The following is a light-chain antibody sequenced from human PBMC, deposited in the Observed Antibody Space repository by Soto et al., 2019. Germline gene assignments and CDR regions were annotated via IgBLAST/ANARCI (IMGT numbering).Light chain of an antibody. CDR1: NIGNKS. Sequence: SYELTQSPSVSVAPGQTARITCGGFNIGNKSVHWYQQKPGLAPVLVVYDDSDRPSGIPERFSGSNSGNTATLTISRVEAGDEADYYCQVWDRVSESYVFGTGTKVT. V-gene: IGLV3-21*02. J-gene: IGLJ1*01. CDR2: DDS. CDR3: QVWDRVSESYV.